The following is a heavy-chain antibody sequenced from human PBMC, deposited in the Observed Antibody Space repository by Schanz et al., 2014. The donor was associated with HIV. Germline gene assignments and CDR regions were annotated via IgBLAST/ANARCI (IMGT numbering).Heavy chain of an antibody. CDR3: ARDILWFGELGGMDV. Sequence: QVQLVESGGGVVQPGRSLRLSCAASGFTFSSYGMHWVRQGPGKGLEWVALIWYDGSQKYYADSVKGRFTISRDNSKKTVNLQMNSLRVEDTAVYYCARDILWFGELGGMDVWGQGTTVTVSS. V-gene: IGHV3-33*01. J-gene: IGHJ6*02. D-gene: IGHD3-10*01. CDR1: GFTFSSYG. CDR2: IWYDGSQK.